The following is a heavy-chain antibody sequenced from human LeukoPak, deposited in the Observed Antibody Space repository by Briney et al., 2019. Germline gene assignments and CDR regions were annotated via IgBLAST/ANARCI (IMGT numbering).Heavy chain of an antibody. J-gene: IGHJ3*02. V-gene: IGHV3-15*01. CDR2: IKSKTDGGTT. Sequence: GGSLRLSCAASGFIFSSYWMTWVRQAPGKGLEWVGRIKSKTDGGTTDYAAPVKGRFTISRDDSKNTLYLQMNSLKTEDTAVYYCTTQWELLAFDIWGQGTMVTVSS. CDR1: GFIFSSYW. CDR3: TTQWELLAFDI. D-gene: IGHD1-26*01.